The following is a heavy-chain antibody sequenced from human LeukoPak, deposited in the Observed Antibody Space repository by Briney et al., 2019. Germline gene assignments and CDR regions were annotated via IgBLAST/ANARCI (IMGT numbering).Heavy chain of an antibody. Sequence: SETLSLTCTGSGGSISSHYWSWIRQPPGKGLEWIGYIYYSASTNYNPSLKSRVTISVDTSKNQFSLKLSSVTAADTAVYYCARAGGSGSYYVYWGQGTLVTVSS. J-gene: IGHJ4*02. CDR1: GGSISSHY. D-gene: IGHD1-26*01. CDR3: ARAGGSGSYYVY. V-gene: IGHV4-59*11. CDR2: IYYSAST.